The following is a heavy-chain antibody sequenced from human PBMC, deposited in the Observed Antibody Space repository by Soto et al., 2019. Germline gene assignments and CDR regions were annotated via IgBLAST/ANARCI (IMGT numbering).Heavy chain of an antibody. Sequence: PSETLSLTCTVSGGSISSNYWSWIRQPPGKGLEWIGYIYYSGSTNYNPSLKSRVTISVDTSKNQLSLKLTSVTAADTAVYYCARHWKYWGQGTLVTVSS. J-gene: IGHJ4*02. V-gene: IGHV4-59*01. CDR2: IYYSGST. CDR3: ARHWKY. D-gene: IGHD1-1*01. CDR1: GGSISSNY.